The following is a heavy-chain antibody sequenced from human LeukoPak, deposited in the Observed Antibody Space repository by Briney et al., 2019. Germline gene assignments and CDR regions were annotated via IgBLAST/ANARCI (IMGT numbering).Heavy chain of an antibody. CDR1: GFTFDDYA. D-gene: IGHD2-2*01. CDR3: AKGMYGSTSCPGDY. CDR2: ISWNSGSI. V-gene: IGHV3-9*01. J-gene: IGHJ4*02. Sequence: GGSLRLSCAASGFTFDDYAMHWVRQAPGKGLEWVSGISWNSGSIGYADSVKGRFTISRDNAKNSLYLQMNGLRAEDTALYYCAKGMYGSTSCPGDYWGQGTLVTVSS.